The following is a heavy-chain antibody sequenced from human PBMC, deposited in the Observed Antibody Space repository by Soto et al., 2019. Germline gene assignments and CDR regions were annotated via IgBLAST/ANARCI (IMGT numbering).Heavy chain of an antibody. CDR2: IYYRGST. V-gene: IGHV4-39*01. Sequence: SETLSLTCTVSGGSNSSSSYYWGWIRPPPGKGLEGIGRIYYRGSTYYNPSLKSRVTISVDTSKNQFSLKLSSVTAADTAVYYCARHYCTNGVCYPFFYWGQGTLVTVSS. CDR3: ARHYCTNGVCYPFFY. J-gene: IGHJ4*02. CDR1: GGSNSSSSYY. D-gene: IGHD2-8*01.